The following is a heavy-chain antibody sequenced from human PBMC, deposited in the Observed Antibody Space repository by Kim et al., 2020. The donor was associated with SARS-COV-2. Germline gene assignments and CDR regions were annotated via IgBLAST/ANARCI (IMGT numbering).Heavy chain of an antibody. V-gene: IGHV1-46*01. CDR2: INPSGGSS. D-gene: IGHD2-15*01. J-gene: IGHJ6*01. CDR3: ARSCSGGSCYSYYYGVDV. Sequence: ASVKVSCKASGYTFTSYYMHWVRQAPGQGLEWMGIINPSGGSSSYAQKFQGRVTMTRDTSTSTVYMELSSLRSVDTAVYYCARSCSGGSCYSYYYGVDVLGQGTTVTVSS. CDR1: GYTFTSYY.